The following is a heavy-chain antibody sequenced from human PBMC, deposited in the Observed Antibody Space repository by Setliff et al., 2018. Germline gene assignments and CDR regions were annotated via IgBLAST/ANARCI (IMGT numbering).Heavy chain of an antibody. J-gene: IGHJ4*02. V-gene: IGHV3-21*01. D-gene: IGHD3-10*01. Sequence: GGSLRLSCAASGFTFSTYSLIWARRAPGTGLEWVSSISPSSSHIYYADSAEGRFTISRDNAKNSLYLQLNSLRAEDTAVYYCARAKGTTMATRYFDYWGQGTLVTVSS. CDR2: ISPSSSHI. CDR1: GFTFSTYS. CDR3: ARAKGTTMATRYFDY.